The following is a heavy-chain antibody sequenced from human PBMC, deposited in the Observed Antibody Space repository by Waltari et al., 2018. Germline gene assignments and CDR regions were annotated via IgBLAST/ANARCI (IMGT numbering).Heavy chain of an antibody. CDR2: IHHSGST. Sequence: QVQLQASGPGLVKPSQTLSLTCTVSGGSISSDDHYWNWIRQPPGKGLEWIGYIHHSGSTDYNPSLKSRVSISVDTSKNQLSLSLTSVTAAGTAVYYCGRVGRRGHDRFLDSWGQGTLVTVSS. V-gene: IGHV4-30-4*08. CDR1: GGSISSDDHY. CDR3: GRVGRRGHDRFLDS. J-gene: IGHJ4*02. D-gene: IGHD3-16*02.